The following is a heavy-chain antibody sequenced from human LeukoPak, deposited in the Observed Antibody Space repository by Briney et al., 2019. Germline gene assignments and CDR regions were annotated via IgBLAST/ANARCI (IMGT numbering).Heavy chain of an antibody. J-gene: IGHJ4*02. CDR1: GFTFSSYW. CDR2: INSDGSST. V-gene: IGHV3-74*01. D-gene: IGHD3-22*01. CDR3: ARGSATYYYDSSGY. Sequence: GGSLRLSCAASGFTFSSYWMHWVRQAPGKGLVWVSRINSDGSSTSYADSVKGRFTISRDNAKNSLYLQMNSLRAEDTAVYYCARGSATYYYDSSGYWGQGTLVTVSS.